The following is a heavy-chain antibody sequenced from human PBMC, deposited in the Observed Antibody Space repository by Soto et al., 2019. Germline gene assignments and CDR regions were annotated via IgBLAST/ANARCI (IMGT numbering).Heavy chain of an antibody. CDR1: GYIFGSYG. Sequence: QIPLVQSGGEVKKPGGSVRVSCKASGYIFGSYGISWVRQAPGQGLEWMGWISGYNGDTIYAQKYQDRVTMTTDTSTSTGYMELRSLKSDDTAVYYCARDLMVAAAGKNWFDAWGQGTLVAVSS. CDR3: ARDLMVAAAGKNWFDA. CDR2: ISGYNGDT. V-gene: IGHV1-18*01. D-gene: IGHD6-13*01. J-gene: IGHJ5*02.